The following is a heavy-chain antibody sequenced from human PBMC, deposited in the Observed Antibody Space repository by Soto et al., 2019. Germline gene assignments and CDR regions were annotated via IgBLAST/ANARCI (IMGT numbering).Heavy chain of an antibody. V-gene: IGHV3-21*01. J-gene: IGHJ3*02. CDR3: ARAIQRANSSSPGMSYDAFDI. D-gene: IGHD6-6*01. Sequence: GGSLRLSCAASGFTFSSYSMNWVRQAPGKGLEWVSSISSSSSYIYYADSVKGRFTISRDNAKNSLYLQMNSLRAEDTAVYYCARAIQRANSSSPGMSYDAFDIWGQGTMVTVSS. CDR1: GFTFSSYS. CDR2: ISSSSSYI.